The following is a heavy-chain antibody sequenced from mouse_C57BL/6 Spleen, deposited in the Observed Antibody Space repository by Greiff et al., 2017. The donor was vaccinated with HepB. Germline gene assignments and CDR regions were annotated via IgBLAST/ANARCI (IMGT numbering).Heavy chain of an antibody. CDR3: ARGGAGYYAMDY. J-gene: IGHJ4*01. D-gene: IGHD3-3*01. CDR2: IDPSDSYT. Sequence: QVQLQQPGAELVMPGASVKLSCKASGYTFTSYWMHWVKQRPGQGLEWIGKIDPSDSYTNYNQKFKGKSTLTVDKSSSTAYMQLSSLTSEDAAVYYCARGGAGYYAMDYWGQGTSVTVSS. V-gene: IGHV1-69*01. CDR1: GYTFTSYW.